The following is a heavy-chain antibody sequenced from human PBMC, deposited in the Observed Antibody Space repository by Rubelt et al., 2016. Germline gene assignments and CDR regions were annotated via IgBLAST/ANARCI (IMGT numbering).Heavy chain of an antibody. D-gene: IGHD5-24*01. CDR1: GYTFTSYG. J-gene: IGHJ4*02. CDR2: ISAYNGNT. V-gene: IGHV1-18*01. CDR3: ARERDDYGDY. Sequence: QVQLVQSGAEVKKPGASVKVSCKASGYTFTSYGISWVRQAPGQGLEWMGWISAYNGNTNYAQKLQGRITMTPETATGTASMELRSLRADDTAVYYCARERDDYGDYWGQGTLVTVSS.